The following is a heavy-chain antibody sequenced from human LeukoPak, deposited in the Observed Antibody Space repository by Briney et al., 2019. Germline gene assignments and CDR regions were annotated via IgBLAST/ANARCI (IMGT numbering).Heavy chain of an antibody. CDR3: TKGAHYYDSSGYWS. Sequence: GRSLRLSCAASGFTFDDYAMHWVRQAPGKGLEWVSGISSNSGSIDYADSVEGRFTISRDNAKNSLYLQMNSLRAEDTALYYCTKGAHYYDSSGYWSWGQGTLVTVSS. D-gene: IGHD3-22*01. J-gene: IGHJ5*02. CDR2: ISSNSGSI. V-gene: IGHV3-9*01. CDR1: GFTFDDYA.